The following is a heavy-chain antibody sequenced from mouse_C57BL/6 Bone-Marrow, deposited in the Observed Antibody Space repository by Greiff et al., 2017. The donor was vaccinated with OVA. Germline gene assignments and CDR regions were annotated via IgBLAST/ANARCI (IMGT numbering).Heavy chain of an antibody. J-gene: IGHJ4*01. CDR1: GFTFSSYA. Sequence: VQLQQSGGGLVKPGGSLKLSCAASGFTFSSYAMSWVRQTPEKRLEWVATISDGGSYTYYPDNVKGRFTISRDNAKNNLYLQMSHLKSEDTAMYYCARGPLTGTYNAMDYWGQGTSVTVSS. CDR3: ARGPLTGTYNAMDY. V-gene: IGHV5-4*01. D-gene: IGHD4-1*01. CDR2: ISDGGSYT.